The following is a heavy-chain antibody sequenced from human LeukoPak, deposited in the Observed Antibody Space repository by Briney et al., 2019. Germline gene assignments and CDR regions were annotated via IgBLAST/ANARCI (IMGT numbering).Heavy chain of an antibody. CDR1: GGTFSSYA. J-gene: IGHJ6*02. CDR2: IIPIFGTA. Sequence: SVKVSCKASGGTFSSYAISWVRQAPGQGLEWMGGIIPIFGTANYAQKFQGRVTITADESTSTAYMELSSLRSEDTAVYYCARSRASYYYYYGMDVWGQGTTVTVSS. D-gene: IGHD2-2*01. CDR3: ARSRASYYYYYGMDV. V-gene: IGHV1-69*13.